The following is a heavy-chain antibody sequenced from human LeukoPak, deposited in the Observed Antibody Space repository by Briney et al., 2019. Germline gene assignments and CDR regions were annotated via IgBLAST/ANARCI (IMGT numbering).Heavy chain of an antibody. Sequence: SDTLSLTCTVSCGSISTYYWSWLRQPPGKGLEGIGYINYSGSTNYNPSLKSRVSISVDTYKNQFSLKLSSVTAAHTAVYYYARLNGGNWGQGTLVTVSS. CDR2: INYSGST. J-gene: IGHJ4*02. CDR3: ARLNGGN. CDR1: CGSISTYY. D-gene: IGHD3-16*01. V-gene: IGHV4-59*08.